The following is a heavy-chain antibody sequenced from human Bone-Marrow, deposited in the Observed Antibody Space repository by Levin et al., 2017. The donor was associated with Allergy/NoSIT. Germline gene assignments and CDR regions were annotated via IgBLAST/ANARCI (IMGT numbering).Heavy chain of an antibody. D-gene: IGHD1-26*01. Sequence: GESLKISCAASGFTFSDYYMTWFRQAPGKGLEWVSYISGTGLDTNYADSVKGRFTISRDNAKNSLYLQMHSLGAEDKAIYYCARVFIVTDPPDYWGRGTLVTVSS. CDR3: ARVFIVTDPPDY. J-gene: IGHJ4*02. V-gene: IGHV3-11*06. CDR1: GFTFSDYY. CDR2: ISGTGLDT.